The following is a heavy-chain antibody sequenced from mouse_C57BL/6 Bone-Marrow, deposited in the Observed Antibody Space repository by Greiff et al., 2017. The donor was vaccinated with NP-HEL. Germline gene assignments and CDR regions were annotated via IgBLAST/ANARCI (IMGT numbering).Heavy chain of an antibody. V-gene: IGHV5-6*01. CDR2: ISSGGSYT. CDR3: ARHYYGSPRFDY. D-gene: IGHD1-1*01. J-gene: IGHJ2*01. CDR1: GFTFSSYG. Sequence: EVKLMESLGDLVKPGGSLKLSCAASGFTFSSYGMSWVRQTPDKRLEWVATISSGGSYTYSPDSVKGRFTISRDNAKNTLYLQMSSLKSEDTAMYYCARHYYGSPRFDYWGQGTTLTVSS.